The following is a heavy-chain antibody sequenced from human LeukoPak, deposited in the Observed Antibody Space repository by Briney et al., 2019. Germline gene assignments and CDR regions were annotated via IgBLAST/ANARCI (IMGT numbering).Heavy chain of an antibody. D-gene: IGHD4-17*01. CDR2: MYSGGST. CDR1: GFTFSGYT. Sequence: GGSLRLSCAVSGFTFSGYTMHWVRQAPGKGLEWVSVMYSGGSTYYADSVKGRFTISRHNSKNTLYLEINSLRPDDTVVYYCARGGGDYNPFDYWGQGTLVTVSS. CDR3: ARGGGDYNPFDY. J-gene: IGHJ4*02. V-gene: IGHV3-53*04.